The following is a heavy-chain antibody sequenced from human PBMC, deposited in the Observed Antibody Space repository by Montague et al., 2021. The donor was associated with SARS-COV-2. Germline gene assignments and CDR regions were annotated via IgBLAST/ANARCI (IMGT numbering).Heavy chain of an antibody. CDR1: GESMKTYF. CDR2: IFYSGST. J-gene: IGHJ4*02. D-gene: IGHD6-19*01. V-gene: IGHV4-59*13. Sequence: SETLSLTCTVSGESMKTYFWSWIRQPPGKTLEWIGNIFYSGSTNYKSSLKSRVTISLDTSKRQFSLNLRSVTAADTAVYYCARGNNSGSYSHPHFDYWGRGALVTVSS. CDR3: ARGNNSGSYSHPHFDY.